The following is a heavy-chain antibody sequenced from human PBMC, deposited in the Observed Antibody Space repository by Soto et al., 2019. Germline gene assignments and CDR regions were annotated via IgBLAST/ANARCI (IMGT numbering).Heavy chain of an antibody. J-gene: IGHJ4*02. D-gene: IGHD2-8*01. Sequence: EVQLLESGGGLVQPGGSLRLSCAASGFTFSSYAMSWVRQAPGKGLEWVSAISGSGGSTYYADSVKGRFTISRDNSKNTLFLQMNSLRAEDTAVYYCARGPGMVYAIFYWGQGTLVTVSS. V-gene: IGHV3-23*01. CDR3: ARGPGMVYAIFY. CDR2: ISGSGGST. CDR1: GFTFSSYA.